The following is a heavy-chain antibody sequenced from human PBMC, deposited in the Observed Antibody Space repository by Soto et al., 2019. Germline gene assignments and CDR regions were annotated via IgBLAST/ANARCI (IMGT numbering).Heavy chain of an antibody. CDR3: ARGRDGYNYPNFDY. CDR1: GASISSYD. D-gene: IGHD5-12*01. J-gene: IGHJ4*02. CDR2: ISYSGST. V-gene: IGHV4-59*01. Sequence: TLSLTCTVSGASISSYDWSWIPRPPGKGLEWIGHISYSGSTNYKPSLKSRVTISVDTSKKQFSLKLSSVTAADTAVYYCARGRDGYNYPNFDYWGQGTLVTVSS.